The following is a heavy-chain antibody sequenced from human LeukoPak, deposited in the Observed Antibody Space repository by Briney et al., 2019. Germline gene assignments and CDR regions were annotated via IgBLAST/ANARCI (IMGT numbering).Heavy chain of an antibody. CDR1: GGSISGYY. J-gene: IGHJ4*02. CDR2: IYYSGST. D-gene: IGHD2-15*01. Sequence: KASETLSPTCTVSGGSISGYYWSWIRQPPGKELEWIGFIYYSGSTNYHPSLKSRVTISVDTSNNRFSLKLTSVTAADTAIYYCARGGNCSGGSCYSFPGASFDHWGPGTLVTVSS. CDR3: ARGGNCSGGSCYSFPGASFDH. V-gene: IGHV4-59*01.